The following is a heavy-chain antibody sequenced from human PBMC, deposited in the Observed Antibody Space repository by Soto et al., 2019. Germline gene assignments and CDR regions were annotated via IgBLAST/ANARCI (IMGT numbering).Heavy chain of an antibody. D-gene: IGHD5-12*01. Sequence: ASVKVSCKSSGYTFTIYYMHSVRQSPGQGLEWMGIINPSGGSTSYAQTFKGRVTMTRDTSTSTVYMELSSLRSEDTAVYYCARVTVERGYENFDDWGQGTLVTVSS. CDR3: ARVTVERGYENFDD. V-gene: IGHV1-46*01. CDR1: GYTFTIYY. CDR2: INPSGGST. J-gene: IGHJ4*02.